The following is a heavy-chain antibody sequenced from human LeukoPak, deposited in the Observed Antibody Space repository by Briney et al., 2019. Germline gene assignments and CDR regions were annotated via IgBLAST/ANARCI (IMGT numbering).Heavy chain of an antibody. CDR2: INPSGGST. V-gene: IGHV1-46*03. D-gene: IGHD2-21*01. Sequence: ASVKVSCKASGYTFTSYYMHWVRQAPGQGLEWMGIINPSGGSTSYAQKFQGRVTMTRDTSTSTVYMELSSLRSEDTAVYSCARDPNAYCGGDCQAEGGFDYWGQGTLVTVSS. J-gene: IGHJ4*02. CDR3: ARDPNAYCGGDCQAEGGFDY. CDR1: GYTFTSYY.